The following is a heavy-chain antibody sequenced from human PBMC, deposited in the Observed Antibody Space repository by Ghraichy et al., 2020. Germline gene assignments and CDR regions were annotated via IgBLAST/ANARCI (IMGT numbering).Heavy chain of an antibody. Sequence: GGSLRLSCAASGFTFDDYAMHWVRQAPGKGLEWVSGISWNSGSIGYADSVKGRFTISRDNAKNSLYLQMNSLRAEDTALYYCAKDMAGLRDYIWGSYRYTDYYGMDVWGQGTTVTVSS. V-gene: IGHV3-9*01. D-gene: IGHD3-16*02. CDR2: ISWNSGSI. J-gene: IGHJ6*02. CDR1: GFTFDDYA. CDR3: AKDMAGLRDYIWGSYRYTDYYGMDV.